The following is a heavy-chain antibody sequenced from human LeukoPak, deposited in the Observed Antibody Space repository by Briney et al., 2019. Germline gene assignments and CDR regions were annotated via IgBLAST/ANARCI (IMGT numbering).Heavy chain of an antibody. CDR1: GFTVSSNY. CDR3: ARPSLNTGSYFDY. V-gene: IGHV3-7*01. D-gene: IGHD1-26*01. CDR2: INQDGSEI. Sequence: GGSLRLSCAASGFTVSSNYMSWVRQAPVKGLEWVANINQDGSEIYYVDSVRGRFTISRDNAKNSLYLQMNSLRAEDTAVYYCARPSLNTGSYFDYWGQGILVSVSS. J-gene: IGHJ4*02.